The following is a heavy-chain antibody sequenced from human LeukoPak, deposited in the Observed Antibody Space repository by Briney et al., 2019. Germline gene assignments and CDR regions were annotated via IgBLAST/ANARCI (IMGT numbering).Heavy chain of an antibody. CDR2: ISSTSSYI. CDR1: GFTFSSYN. Sequence: PGGSLRLSCAASGFTFSSYNVNWVRQAPGKGLEWVSSISSTSSYIFYADSVKGRFTISRDNAKNSLYLQMNSLRVEDTAVYYCGRDPNGDYIGAFDFWGQGTVVTVSS. CDR3: GRDPNGDYIGAFDF. V-gene: IGHV3-21*04. D-gene: IGHD4-17*01. J-gene: IGHJ3*01.